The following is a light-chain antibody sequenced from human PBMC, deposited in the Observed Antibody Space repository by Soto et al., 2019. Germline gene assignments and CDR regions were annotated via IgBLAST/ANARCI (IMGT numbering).Light chain of an antibody. J-gene: IGLJ2*01. Sequence: SYELTQPPSVSVAPGKTATIPCGGNDIGSQSVHWYQQKPGQAPVLVIYYDNDRPSGIPERFSGSNSGNTATLTISRVEAGDEADYYCQVWDSTSGHPAFGGGTKLTVL. V-gene: IGLV3-21*04. CDR3: QVWDSTSGHPA. CDR2: YDN. CDR1: DIGSQS.